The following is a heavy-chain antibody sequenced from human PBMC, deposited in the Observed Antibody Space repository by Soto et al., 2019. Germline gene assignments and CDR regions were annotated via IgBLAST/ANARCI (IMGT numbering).Heavy chain of an antibody. D-gene: IGHD3-10*01. CDR3: ARVRFGEWVSAMDV. CDR2: ISSSGSSI. Sequence: QVQLVESGGGLVKPGGSLRLSCAASGLTFSDCDMNWVRQAPGKGLEWVSYISSSGSSINYAGSVKGRFTISRDNTKNSMYLQMNSLRAEDTAMYYCARVRFGEWVSAMDVWAQGTTVTVSS. V-gene: IGHV3-11*01. CDR1: GLTFSDCD. J-gene: IGHJ6*02.